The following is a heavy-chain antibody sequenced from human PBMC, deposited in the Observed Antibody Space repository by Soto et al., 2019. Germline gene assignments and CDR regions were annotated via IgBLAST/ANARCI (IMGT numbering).Heavy chain of an antibody. V-gene: IGHV3-23*01. Sequence: PWGSLRISCVSSVFAFGVYAMSWVRQAPGKGLEWVSTISNTIGNTFNRHYADSVYGRFSISRDNSKNTLYLQMNSLRADDTAVYYCAKDPSSGSADLWGQGTLVTVSS. D-gene: IGHD3-10*01. J-gene: IGHJ5*02. CDR2: ISNTIGNT. CDR3: AKDPSSGSADL. CDR1: VFAFGVYA.